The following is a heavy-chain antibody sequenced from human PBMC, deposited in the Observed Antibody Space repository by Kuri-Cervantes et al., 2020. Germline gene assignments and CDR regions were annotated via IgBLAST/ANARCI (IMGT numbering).Heavy chain of an antibody. CDR3: ARDLLSRGYTYGYNY. J-gene: IGHJ4*02. CDR2: ISGSGGGT. CDR1: GFTFSSYA. V-gene: IGHV3-23*01. D-gene: IGHD5-18*01. Sequence: GESLKIPCAASGFTFSSYAMSWVRQAPGKGLEWVSAISGSGGGTYYADSVKGRFTISRDNSKNTLYLQMNSLRAEDTAVYYCARDLLSRGYTYGYNYWGQGTLVTVSS.